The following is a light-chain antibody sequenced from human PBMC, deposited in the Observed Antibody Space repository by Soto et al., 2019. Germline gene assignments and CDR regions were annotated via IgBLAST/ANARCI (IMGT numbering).Light chain of an antibody. J-gene: IGLJ1*01. Sequence: QSALTQPPSVSGSPGQSVTISCTGTSTDFVSYNRVSWYQQPPGTAPKLIIYEASNRPSGVPDRFSGSKSGNTASLTISGLQAAEEADYYCSLYKSENTYVFGTGNKVTVL. CDR2: EAS. CDR1: STDFVSYNR. CDR3: SLYKSENTYV. V-gene: IGLV2-18*01.